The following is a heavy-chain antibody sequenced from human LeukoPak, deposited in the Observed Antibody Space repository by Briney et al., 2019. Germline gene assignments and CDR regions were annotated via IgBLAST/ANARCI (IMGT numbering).Heavy chain of an antibody. Sequence: SVKVSCKASGGTFSSYAISWVRQAPGQGLEWMGRIIPILGIANYAQKFQGRVTITADKSTSTAYMELSSLRSEDTAVYYCGRDRGYCSSTSCYKGGSGSSHFDYGGQGTRVTVSS. CDR3: GRDRGYCSSTSCYKGGSGSSHFDY. V-gene: IGHV1-69*04. D-gene: IGHD2-2*02. CDR1: GGTFSSYA. J-gene: IGHJ4*02. CDR2: IIPILGIA.